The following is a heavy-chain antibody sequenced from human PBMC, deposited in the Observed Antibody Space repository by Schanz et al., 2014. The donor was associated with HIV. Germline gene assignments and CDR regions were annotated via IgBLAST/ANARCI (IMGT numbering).Heavy chain of an antibody. Sequence: QVQLVQSGAALRKPGTSVRVSCMVPGDTFKSHGFGWVRQAPGQGPEWMGGIIPIFDAANYAQTFQGRLTITADESTGTVYMELTRLRYEDTAVYFCARRIQKWLYGMDVWGQGTTVTVSS. V-gene: IGHV1-69*01. J-gene: IGHJ6*02. D-gene: IGHD2-15*01. CDR1: GDTFKSHG. CDR3: ARRIQKWLYGMDV. CDR2: IIPIFDAA.